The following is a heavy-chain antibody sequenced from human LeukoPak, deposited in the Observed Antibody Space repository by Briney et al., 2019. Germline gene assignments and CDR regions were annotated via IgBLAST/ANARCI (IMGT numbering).Heavy chain of an antibody. D-gene: IGHD2-8*01. V-gene: IGHV3-30*02. CDR1: GFIFSSYG. CDR2: IRYDGSDK. J-gene: IGHJ5*02. CDR3: AARPYCTTATCPKTNWFDP. Sequence: GGSLRLSCAASGFIFSSYGMHWVRQAPGKGLEWVAFIRYDGSDKFYADSVKGRFTISRDNSKNTLHLQMSSLRVDDTAVYYCAARPYCTTATCPKTNWFDPWGQGTLVTVSS.